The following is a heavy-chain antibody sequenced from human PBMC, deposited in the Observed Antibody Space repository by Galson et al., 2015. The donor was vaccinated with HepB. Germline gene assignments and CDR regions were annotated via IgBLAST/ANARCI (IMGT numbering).Heavy chain of an antibody. CDR3: ARGIAAAGIPFGV. V-gene: IGHV1-2*02. Sequence: ASGQGLEWMGWINPNSGGTNYAQKFQGRVTMTRDTSISTAYMELSRLRSDDTAVYYCARGIAAAGIPFGVWGQGTLVTVSS. D-gene: IGHD6-13*01. CDR2: INPNSGGT. J-gene: IGHJ4*02.